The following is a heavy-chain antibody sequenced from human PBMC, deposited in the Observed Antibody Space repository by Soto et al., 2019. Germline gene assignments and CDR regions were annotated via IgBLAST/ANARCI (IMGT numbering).Heavy chain of an antibody. Sequence: QVQLVESGGGLVQPGGSLRLSCAASGFTFSDYYMSWIRQAPGKGLEWVSYISSSSSYTNYADSVKGRFTISRDNAKNSLYLQMNSLRAEDTAVYYCARDSDTEGIAAAGIYYYYGMDVWGQGTTVTVSS. CDR3: ARDSDTEGIAAAGIYYYYGMDV. D-gene: IGHD6-13*01. CDR2: ISSSSSYT. J-gene: IGHJ6*02. V-gene: IGHV3-11*06. CDR1: GFTFSDYY.